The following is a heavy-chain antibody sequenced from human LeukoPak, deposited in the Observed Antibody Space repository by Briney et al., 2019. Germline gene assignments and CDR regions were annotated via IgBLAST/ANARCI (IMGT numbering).Heavy chain of an antibody. V-gene: IGHV3-23*01. CDR2: ISGSGGST. Sequence: PGGSLRLSCAASGFTFSSYAMSWVRQAPGKGLEWVSAISGSGGSTYYADSVKGRFTISRDNSKNTLYLQMNSLRAEDMAVYYCAKGRYYDSSGYYYFGYWGQGTLVTVSS. J-gene: IGHJ4*02. CDR1: GFTFSSYA. D-gene: IGHD3-22*01. CDR3: AKGRYYDSSGYYYFGY.